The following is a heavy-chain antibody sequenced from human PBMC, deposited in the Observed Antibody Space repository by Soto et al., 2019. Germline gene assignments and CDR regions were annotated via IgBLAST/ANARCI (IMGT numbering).Heavy chain of an antibody. V-gene: IGHV3-23*01. CDR2: LSGSGTST. D-gene: IGHD6-19*01. Sequence: LRLSCAASGFSFVNYAMNWVRQAPGKGLEWVSGLSGSGTSTYYADSVKGRFTISRDNSRDTLFLQMNSLTADDTAVYYCSKATTNGGWFNPFDSWGQGALVTVSS. J-gene: IGHJ4*02. CDR1: GFSFVNYA. CDR3: SKATTNGGWFNPFDS.